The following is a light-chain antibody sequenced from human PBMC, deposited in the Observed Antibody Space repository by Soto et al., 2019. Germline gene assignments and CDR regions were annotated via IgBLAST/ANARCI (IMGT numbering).Light chain of an antibody. Sequence: DIQMTQFPSSLSASVGDRVTITCRTSQGIRNDLGWYQQKPGKAPKRLIYAASSLQSGVPPRFSGSGSGTEFTLAISSLQPEDSATFYCLQHSTYPLTFGQGTKVEIK. J-gene: IGKJ1*01. CDR2: AAS. V-gene: IGKV1-17*01. CDR1: QGIRND. CDR3: LQHSTYPLT.